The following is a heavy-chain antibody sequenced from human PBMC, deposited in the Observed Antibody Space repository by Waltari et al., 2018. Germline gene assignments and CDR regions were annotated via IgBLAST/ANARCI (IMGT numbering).Heavy chain of an antibody. V-gene: IGHV3-7*01. J-gene: IGHJ4*02. D-gene: IGHD6-25*01. CDR3: ARVSTSANDY. CDR2: IKQDGSEK. CDR1: GFPFSSYW. Sequence: EVQLVESGGGLVQPGGSLRLSCAASGFPFSSYWMSWVRQVPGKGLEWVANIKQDGSEKYYVDSVKGRFTISRDNAKNSLYLQMNSLRAEDTAVYYCARVSTSANDYWGQGTLVTVSS.